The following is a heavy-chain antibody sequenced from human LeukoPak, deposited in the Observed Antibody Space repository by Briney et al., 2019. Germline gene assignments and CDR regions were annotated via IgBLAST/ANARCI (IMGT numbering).Heavy chain of an antibody. V-gene: IGHV3-30*02. CDR3: ADWRVGATLSHFDY. Sequence: GGSLRLSCAASGFAVSSNYMSWVRQAPGKGLEWVAFIRYDGSDKYYADSVKGRFTISRDNSKNTLYLEMNSLRAEDTAVYYCADWRVGATLSHFDYWGQGTLVTVSS. J-gene: IGHJ4*02. CDR2: IRYDGSDK. D-gene: IGHD1-26*01. CDR1: GFAVSSNY.